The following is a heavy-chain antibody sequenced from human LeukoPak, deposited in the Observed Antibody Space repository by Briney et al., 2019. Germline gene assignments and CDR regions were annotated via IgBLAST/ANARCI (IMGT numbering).Heavy chain of an antibody. Sequence: GASVKVSCKASGYTFTSYAMHWVRQAPGQRLEWMGWINAGNGNTKYSQKFQGRVTITRDTSASTAYMELSSLRSEDTAVYYCARDDCSGGSCYFDYWGQGTLVTVPS. CDR3: ARDDCSGGSCYFDY. CDR1: GYTFTSYA. V-gene: IGHV1-3*01. D-gene: IGHD2-15*01. CDR2: INAGNGNT. J-gene: IGHJ4*02.